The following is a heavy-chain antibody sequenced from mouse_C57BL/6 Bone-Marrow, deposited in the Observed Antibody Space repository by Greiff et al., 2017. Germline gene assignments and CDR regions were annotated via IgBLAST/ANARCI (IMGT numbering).Heavy chain of an antibody. CDR2: ISDGGSYT. Sequence: EVHLVESGGGLVKPGGSLKLSCAASGFTFSSYAMSWVRQTPEKRLEWVATISDGGSYTYYPDNVKGRFTISRDNAKNNLYLQMSHLKSEDTAMYYCAGDLAGRDYWGQGTTLTVSS. J-gene: IGHJ2*01. CDR3: AGDLAGRDY. D-gene: IGHD4-1*01. CDR1: GFTFSSYA. V-gene: IGHV5-4*01.